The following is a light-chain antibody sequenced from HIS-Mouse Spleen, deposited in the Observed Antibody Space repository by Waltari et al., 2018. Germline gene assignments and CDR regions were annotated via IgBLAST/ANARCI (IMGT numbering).Light chain of an antibody. Sequence: QSALTQPPSASGTPGKRGTVACSGSSYDHGSNQVHGYHQLPGTAPKLLIYRNNERPSGVPERFSGSNSGTSASLAISGLQSEDEADYYCAAWDDSLSGWVFGGGTKLTVL. CDR3: AAWDDSLSGWV. J-gene: IGLJ3*02. V-gene: IGLV1-47*01. CDR2: RNN. CDR1: SYDHGSNQ.